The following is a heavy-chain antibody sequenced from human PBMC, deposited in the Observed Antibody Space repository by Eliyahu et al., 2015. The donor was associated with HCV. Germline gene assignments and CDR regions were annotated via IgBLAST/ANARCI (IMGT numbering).Heavy chain of an antibody. D-gene: IGHD4-17*01. CDR1: GFXFSSYA. Sequence: EVQLVXSGGGLVQPGGXLRLSXAASGFXFSSYAMSWVRQAPGKGLGWVSAISGSGGSTYYADSVKGRFTISRDNSKNTLYLQMNSLRAEDTAVYYCATYLRFHYYFDYWGQGTLVTVSS. CDR2: ISGSGGST. V-gene: IGHV3-23*04. CDR3: ATYLRFHYYFDY. J-gene: IGHJ4*02.